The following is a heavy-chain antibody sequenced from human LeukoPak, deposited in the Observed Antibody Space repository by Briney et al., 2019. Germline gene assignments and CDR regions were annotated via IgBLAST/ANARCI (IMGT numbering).Heavy chain of an antibody. V-gene: IGHV3-21*01. J-gene: IGHJ5*02. CDR3: ARDRWELSSIDP. D-gene: IGHD1-26*01. CDR1: GFTFSSYS. Sequence: GGSLRLSCAASGFTFSSYSMNWVRQAPGKGLEWVSSISSSSSYIYYADSVKGRFTISRDNAKNSLYLQMNSLRAEDTAVYYCARDRWELSSIDPWGQGTLVTVSS. CDR2: ISSSSSYI.